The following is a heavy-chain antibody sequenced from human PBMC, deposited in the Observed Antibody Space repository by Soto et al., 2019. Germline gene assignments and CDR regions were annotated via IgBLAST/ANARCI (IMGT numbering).Heavy chain of an antibody. CDR3: ARGAVAGPQYFQH. CDR1: GFTFSSYS. D-gene: IGHD6-19*01. Sequence: EVQLVESGGGLVKPGGSLRLSCAASGFTFSSYSMNWVRQAPGKGLEWVSSISSSSSYIYYADSVKGRFTIPRDNAKNSLYLQMNSLTAEDTAVYYCARGAVAGPQYFQHWGQGTLVTVSS. J-gene: IGHJ1*01. V-gene: IGHV3-21*01. CDR2: ISSSSSYI.